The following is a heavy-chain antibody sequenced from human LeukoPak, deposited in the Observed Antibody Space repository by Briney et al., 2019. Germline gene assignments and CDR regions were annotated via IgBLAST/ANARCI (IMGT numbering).Heavy chain of an antibody. Sequence: PGGSLRLSCTASGFTFGDYAMSWFRQAPGKGLEWVGFIRSKAYGGTTEYAASVKGRFTISRDDSKSIAYLQMNSLKTEDTAVCYCTRDGPYYDSSGYYGSNFDYWGQGTLVTVSS. J-gene: IGHJ4*02. V-gene: IGHV3-49*03. CDR2: IRSKAYGGTT. D-gene: IGHD3-22*01. CDR3: TRDGPYYDSSGYYGSNFDY. CDR1: GFTFGDYA.